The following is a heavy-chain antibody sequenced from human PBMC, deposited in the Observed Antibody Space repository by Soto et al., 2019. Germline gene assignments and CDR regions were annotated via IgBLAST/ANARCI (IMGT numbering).Heavy chain of an antibody. J-gene: IGHJ5*02. CDR1: AGSISSGTYY. D-gene: IGHD4-4*01. CDR2: MYYSGTT. CDR3: ARGNDFRTGWFDP. Sequence: QVQLQESGPGLVKPSQTLSLTCTVSAGSISSGTYYWNWIRQHPGKGLEWIGYMYYSGTTYYNPSXQSRLXXSGXTXKNQFSLKLSSVTVADTAVYYCARGNDFRTGWFDPWGQGIMVTVSS. V-gene: IGHV4-31*03.